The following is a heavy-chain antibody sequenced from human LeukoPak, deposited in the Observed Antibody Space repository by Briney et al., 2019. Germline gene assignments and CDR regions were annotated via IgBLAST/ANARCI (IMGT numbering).Heavy chain of an antibody. CDR1: GGSISSYY. V-gene: IGHV4-59*01. CDR2: VYYSGST. Sequence: SETLSLTCTVSGGSISSYYWSWIRLPPGEGLEWIGYVYYSGSTKYNPSLRSRVTVSVDTSKNQFSLKLSSVTAADTAVYYCASRGVVRGVSYYFDYWGQGTLVTVPS. D-gene: IGHD3-10*01. CDR3: ASRGVVRGVSYYFDY. J-gene: IGHJ4*02.